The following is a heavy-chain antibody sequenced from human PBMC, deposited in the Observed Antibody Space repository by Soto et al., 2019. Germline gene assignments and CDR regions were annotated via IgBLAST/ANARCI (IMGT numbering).Heavy chain of an antibody. CDR1: GFTFADHA. D-gene: IGHD3-10*01. CDR3: GRGLAGGSYSDY. CDR2: IRSNAYGGTT. Sequence: GGSLRLSCSTSGFTFADHAMTWVRQAPGKGLECIGLIRSNAYGGTTEYAASVKGRITLSRDDSKSIAYLQMNSLKSEDTAVYSCGRGLAGGSYSDYWGQGTLVTVSS. J-gene: IGHJ4*02. V-gene: IGHV3-49*04.